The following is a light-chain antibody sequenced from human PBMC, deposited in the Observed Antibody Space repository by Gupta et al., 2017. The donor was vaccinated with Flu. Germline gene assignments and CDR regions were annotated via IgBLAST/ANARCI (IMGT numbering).Light chain of an antibody. V-gene: IGLV1-51*02. J-gene: IGLJ3*02. CDR1: GANIGKNY. Sequence: KVTISGSGSGANIGKNYLSWYQQPPGTAPKLLNYENNHRPSGIPDRFSCSKSGTSATLDITGLQTGDEADYYCAAWDSSTIAGVFGGGTTLTGL. CDR3: AAWDSSTIAGV. CDR2: ENN.